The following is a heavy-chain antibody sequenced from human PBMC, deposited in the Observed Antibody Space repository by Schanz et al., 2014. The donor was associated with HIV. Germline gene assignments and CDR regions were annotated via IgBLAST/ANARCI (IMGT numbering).Heavy chain of an antibody. D-gene: IGHD3-10*01. CDR2: IGGSRGGT. CDR3: GTYNYGSGHDY. V-gene: IGHV3-23*01. CDR1: GFTFSSYT. Sequence: EVQLLESGGGLVQPGGSLRLSCAASGFTFSSYTMTWVRQAPGKGLEWVSGIGGSRGGTYYADSVKGRFTISRDNSKNTLYLQMNSLRAEDTAIYHCGTYNYGSGHDYWGQGTLVTVSS. J-gene: IGHJ4*02.